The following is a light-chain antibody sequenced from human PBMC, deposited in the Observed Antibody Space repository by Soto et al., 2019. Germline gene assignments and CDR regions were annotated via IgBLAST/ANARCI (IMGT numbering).Light chain of an antibody. V-gene: IGKV3D-20*02. Sequence: EIVMTQSPATLSVSPGERATLSCRASQSVSSSYLAWYQQKPGQAPRLLIYDASSRATGIPDRFSGSGSGTDFTLTISSLEPEDFAVYYCQQSHNWPRTFGQGTKVDIK. J-gene: IGKJ1*01. CDR3: QQSHNWPRT. CDR1: QSVSSSY. CDR2: DAS.